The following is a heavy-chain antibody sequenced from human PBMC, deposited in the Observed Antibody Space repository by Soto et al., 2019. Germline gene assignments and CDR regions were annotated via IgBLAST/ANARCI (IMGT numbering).Heavy chain of an antibody. CDR1: GGTFSSYT. Sequence: QVQLVQSGAEVKKPGSSVKVSCKASGGTFSSYTISWVRQAPGQGLEWMGRIIPILGIANYAQKFQGRVTITADKSTSTAYMELSSLRSEDTAVYYCAREDSSGWFAFDIWGQGTMVTVSS. CDR2: IIPILGIA. V-gene: IGHV1-69*08. D-gene: IGHD6-19*01. CDR3: AREDSSGWFAFDI. J-gene: IGHJ3*02.